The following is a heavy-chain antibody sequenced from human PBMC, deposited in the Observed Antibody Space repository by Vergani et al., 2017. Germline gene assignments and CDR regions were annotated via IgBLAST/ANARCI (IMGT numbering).Heavy chain of an antibody. CDR2: INSDGSST. J-gene: IGHJ4*02. CDR3: AKGDLGYCSSTSCSYYFDY. V-gene: IGHV3-74*01. D-gene: IGHD2-2*01. Sequence: EVQLVESGGGLVQPGGSLRLSCAASGFTFSSYCMHWVRQAPGKGLVWVSRINSDGSSTSYADSVKGRFTISRDNAKNTLYLQMDSLRAEDTAVYYCAKGDLGYCSSTSCSYYFDYWGQGTLVTVSS. CDR1: GFTFSSYC.